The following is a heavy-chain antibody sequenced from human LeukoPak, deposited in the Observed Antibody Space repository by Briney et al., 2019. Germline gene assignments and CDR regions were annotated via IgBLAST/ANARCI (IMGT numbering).Heavy chain of an antibody. J-gene: IGHJ4*02. D-gene: IGHD3-16*02. CDR2: IYYSGST. Sequence: SETLSLTCTVSGGSISSYYWSWIRQPPGKGLEWIGYIYYSGSTNYNPSPKSRVTISVDTSKNQFSLKLSSVTAADTAVYYCARGVYDYVWGSYRPTSYYFDYWGQGTLVTVSS. CDR3: ARGVYDYVWGSYRPTSYYFDY. V-gene: IGHV4-59*01. CDR1: GGSISSYY.